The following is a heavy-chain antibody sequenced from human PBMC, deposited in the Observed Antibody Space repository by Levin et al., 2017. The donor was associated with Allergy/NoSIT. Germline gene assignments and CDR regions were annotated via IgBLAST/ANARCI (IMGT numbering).Heavy chain of an antibody. CDR1: GFTFSSSA. Sequence: GGSLRLSCAASGFTFSSSAMHWVRQAPGKGLEWVTGISYDGNNKYYADSVKGRFTVSRDNSKNTLSLQMNSLRADDTAVYYCVRDQGFGDYILYYFDYWGQGTLVTVSS. J-gene: IGHJ4*02. V-gene: IGHV3-30-3*01. CDR3: VRDQGFGDYILYYFDY. CDR2: ISYDGNNK. D-gene: IGHD4-17*01.